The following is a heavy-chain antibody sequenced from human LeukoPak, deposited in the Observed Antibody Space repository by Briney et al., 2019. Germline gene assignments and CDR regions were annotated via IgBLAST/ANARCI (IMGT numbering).Heavy chain of an antibody. V-gene: IGHV3-7*01. CDR1: GFTFSSYW. J-gene: IGHJ4*02. D-gene: IGHD2-15*01. Sequence: GGSLRLSCAASGFTFSSYWMSWFRQAPGKGLEWVANIKQDGSEKYYMDSVKGRFTISRDNAKNSLYLQMHSLRAEDTAMYYCARDPSCSGGTCRDGYFDYWGQGILVTVSS. CDR3: ARDPSCSGGTCRDGYFDY. CDR2: IKQDGSEK.